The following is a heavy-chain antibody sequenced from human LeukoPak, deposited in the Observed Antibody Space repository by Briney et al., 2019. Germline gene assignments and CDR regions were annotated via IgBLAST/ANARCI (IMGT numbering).Heavy chain of an antibody. CDR3: ARAITMVRGALSHDAFDI. D-gene: IGHD3-10*01. Sequence: SETLSLTCAVDGGSFSGYYWSWIRQPPGKGLEWLGEINHSGSTNYNPSLKSRVTISVDTSKNQFSLKLSSVTAADTAVYYCARAITMVRGALSHDAFDIWGQGTMVTVSA. CDR1: GGSFSGYY. CDR2: INHSGST. J-gene: IGHJ3*02. V-gene: IGHV4-34*01.